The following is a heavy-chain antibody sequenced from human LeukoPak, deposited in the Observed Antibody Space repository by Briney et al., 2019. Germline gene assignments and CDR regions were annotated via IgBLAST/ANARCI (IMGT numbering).Heavy chain of an antibody. CDR2: INHSGST. CDR1: GGCFSGYY. J-gene: IGHJ4*02. D-gene: IGHD3-3*01. CDR3: ARGIIQDY. Sequence: SVTVSLMCAVYGGCFSGYYWRWMRQPPGKGLEWIGEINHSGSTNYNPSLKSRVTISVDTSKNQFSLKLSSVTAADTAVYYCARGIIQDYWGQGTLVTVSS. V-gene: IGHV4-34*01.